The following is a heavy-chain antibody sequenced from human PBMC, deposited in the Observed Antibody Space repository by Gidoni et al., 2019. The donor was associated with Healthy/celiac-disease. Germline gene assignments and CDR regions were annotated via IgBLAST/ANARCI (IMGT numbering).Heavy chain of an antibody. J-gene: IGHJ4*02. CDR3: ARGSIAAALNYFDY. D-gene: IGHD6-13*01. V-gene: IGHV4-39*01. Sequence: QLQLQESGPGLVKPSETLSLTCTVSGGSISSRSYYWGWLRQPPGKGLEWIGSIYYSGSTYYNPSLKSRVTISVDTSKNQFSLKLSSVTAADTAVYYCARGSIAAALNYFDYWGQGTLVTVSS. CDR2: IYYSGST. CDR1: GGSISSRSYY.